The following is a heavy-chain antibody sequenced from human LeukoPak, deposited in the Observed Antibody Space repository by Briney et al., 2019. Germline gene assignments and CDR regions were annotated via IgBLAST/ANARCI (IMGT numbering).Heavy chain of an antibody. D-gene: IGHD4-17*01. J-gene: IGHJ3*02. CDR2: IKQDGSAK. V-gene: IGHV3-7*01. Sequence: GGSLRLSXAASGFTFNNYWMSWVRQVPGKGLQWVANIKQDGSAKFYVDSVKGRFTISRDNTKNSLYLRMNSLRVEDTAVYYCARGDFSDYGDYVDAFDIWGQGTMITVSS. CDR1: GFTFNNYW. CDR3: ARGDFSDYGDYVDAFDI.